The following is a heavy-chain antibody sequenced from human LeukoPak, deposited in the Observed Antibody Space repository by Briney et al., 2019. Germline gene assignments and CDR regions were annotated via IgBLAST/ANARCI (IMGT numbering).Heavy chain of an antibody. CDR2: IYYSGST. V-gene: IGHV4-30-4*01. CDR3: AQWGPYYGSGKVGNWFDP. CDR1: GGSISSGDYY. J-gene: IGHJ5*02. Sequence: SQTLSLTCTVSGGSISSGDYYWSWIRQPPGKGLEWIGYIYYSGSTYYNPSLKSRVTISVDTSKNQFSLKLSSVTAADTAVYYCAQWGPYYGSGKVGNWFDPWGQGTLVTVSS. D-gene: IGHD3-10*01.